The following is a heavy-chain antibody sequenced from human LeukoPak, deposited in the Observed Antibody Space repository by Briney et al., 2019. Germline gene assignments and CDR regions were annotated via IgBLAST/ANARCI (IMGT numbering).Heavy chain of an antibody. J-gene: IGHJ4*02. D-gene: IGHD5-18*01. CDR2: INHSGST. CDR3: ARGRDTAMVTSYFDY. CDR1: GGSFSGYY. Sequence: PSETLSLTCAVYGGSFSGYYWSWIRQPPGKGLEWIGEINHSGSTNYNPSLKSRVTISVDTSKSQFSLKLSSVTAADTAVYYCARGRDTAMVTSYFDYWGQGTLVTVSS. V-gene: IGHV4-34*01.